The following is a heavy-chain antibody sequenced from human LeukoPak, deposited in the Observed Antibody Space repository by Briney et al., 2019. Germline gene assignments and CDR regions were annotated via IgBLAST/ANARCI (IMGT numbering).Heavy chain of an antibody. V-gene: IGHV3-48*03. Sequence: GGSLRLSCAASGFTFSSYEMNWVRQAPGKGLGWVSYISSSGSTIYYADSVKGGFTISRDNAKNSLYLQMNSLRAEDTAVYYCARDGSDSSPFDYWGQGTLVTVSS. CDR3: ARDGSDSSPFDY. CDR1: GFTFSSYE. D-gene: IGHD6-19*01. CDR2: ISSSGSTI. J-gene: IGHJ4*02.